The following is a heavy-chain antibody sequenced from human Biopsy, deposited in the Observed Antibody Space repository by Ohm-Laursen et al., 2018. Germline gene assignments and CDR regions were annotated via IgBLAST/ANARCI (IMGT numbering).Heavy chain of an antibody. D-gene: IGHD1-26*01. Sequence: SETLSLTCTVSGGSISGHFWSWVRQPAGKGLEWIGRIYSNGNTNYNPSLKSRVSMSVDTSKNHFSPNLTSVTAADTAVYYCARDEGLLRAFDIWGQGTLGTVSS. CDR2: IYSNGNT. CDR3: ARDEGLLRAFDI. CDR1: GGSISGHF. V-gene: IGHV4-4*07. J-gene: IGHJ3*02.